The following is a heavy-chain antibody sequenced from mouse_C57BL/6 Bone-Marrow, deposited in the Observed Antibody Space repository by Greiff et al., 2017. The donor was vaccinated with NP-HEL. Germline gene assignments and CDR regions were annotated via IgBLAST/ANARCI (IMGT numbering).Heavy chain of an antibody. CDR1: GFTFTDYY. D-gene: IGHD1-1*01. CDR3: ARYGCSKCYCDG. J-gene: IGHJ1*03. CDR2: IRNKANGYTT. V-gene: IGHV7-3*01. Sequence: EVHLVLSGGGFVQPGGSLSLSCAASGFTFTDYYMSWVRQPPGQALEWLGFIRNKANGYTTEYSAYVKGRFTISRDTTQSILYLQMNALRAEDSATYYCARYGCSKCYCDGWGTGTTVTVAS.